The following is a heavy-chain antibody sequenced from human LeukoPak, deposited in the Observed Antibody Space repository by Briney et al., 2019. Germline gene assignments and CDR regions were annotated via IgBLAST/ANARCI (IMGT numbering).Heavy chain of an antibody. CDR2: IYTSGST. CDR1: GGSISSYY. Sequence: MPSETLSLTCTVSGGSISSYYWSWIRQPAGKGLEWIGRIYTSGSTNYNPSLKSRVTMSVDTSKNQFSLKLSSVTAADTAVYYCARGRHDYGDHNFDYWGQGTLVTVSS. CDR3: ARGRHDYGDHNFDY. D-gene: IGHD4-17*01. J-gene: IGHJ4*02. V-gene: IGHV4-4*07.